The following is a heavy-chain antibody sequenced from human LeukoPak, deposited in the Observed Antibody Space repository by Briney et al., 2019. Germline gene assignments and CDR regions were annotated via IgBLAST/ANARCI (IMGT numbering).Heavy chain of an antibody. CDR1: GYTFTVYY. CDR2: INPSGDGT. D-gene: IGHD1-14*01. J-gene: IGHJ5*02. V-gene: IGHV1-46*01. Sequence: ASAKVSCKASGYTFTVYYIHWVRQAPGQGLEWMGVINPSGDGTNYPQRFQGRVTLTRDTSTSTVYMELSSLRSEDTAIYYCAKETPNTGWFDPWGQGTLVTVSS. CDR3: AKETPNTGWFDP.